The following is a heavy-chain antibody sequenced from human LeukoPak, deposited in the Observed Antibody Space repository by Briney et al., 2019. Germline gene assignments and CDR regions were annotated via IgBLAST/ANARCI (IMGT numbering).Heavy chain of an antibody. J-gene: IGHJ4*02. CDR3: ARERDSSGYVLAY. V-gene: IGHV3-53*01. CDR1: GFTVSSKY. Sequence: GGSLRLSCAASGFTVSSKYMTWVRQAPGKGLEWVSVIYSGGSTYYIDSVKGRFTISRDNSKNTLYLQMNSLRAEDTAVYYCARERDSSGYVLAYWGQGTLVTVSS. D-gene: IGHD3-22*01. CDR2: IYSGGST.